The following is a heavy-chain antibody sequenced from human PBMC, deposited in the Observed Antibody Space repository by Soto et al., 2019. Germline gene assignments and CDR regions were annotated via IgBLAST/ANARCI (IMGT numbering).Heavy chain of an antibody. CDR1: GYTLTELS. CDR2: FDPEDGET. V-gene: IGHV1-24*01. D-gene: IGHD2-2*01. J-gene: IGHJ4*02. Sequence: ASVKVSCKVSGYTLTELSMHWVRQAPGKGLEWMGGFDPEDGETIYAQKFQGRVTMTEDTSTDTAYMELSSLRSEDTAVYYCATGRRYCSSTSCSFDYWGQGTLVTVSS. CDR3: ATGRRYCSSTSCSFDY.